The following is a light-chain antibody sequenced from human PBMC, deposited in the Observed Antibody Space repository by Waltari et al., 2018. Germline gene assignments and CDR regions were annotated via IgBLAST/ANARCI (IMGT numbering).Light chain of an antibody. CDR3: QQRSNWPIT. Sequence: ETVLTQSPATLSFSPGERSTLPCRASQSVSIYLAWYQQKLGQAPRLLIYDASNRAAGIPARFSGSGSGTDFTLTISSLEPEDFAVYYCQQRSNWPITFGQGTRLEIK. J-gene: IGKJ5*01. CDR2: DAS. V-gene: IGKV3-11*01. CDR1: QSVSIY.